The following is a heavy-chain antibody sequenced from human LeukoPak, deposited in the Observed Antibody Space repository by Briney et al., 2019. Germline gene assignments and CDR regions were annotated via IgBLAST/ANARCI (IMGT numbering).Heavy chain of an antibody. V-gene: IGHV1-2*02. CDR2: ISPNSGGT. D-gene: IGHD1-26*01. CDR1: GYTFTGYY. Sequence: ASVKVSCKASGYTFTGYYMHWVRQAPGQGLEWMGWISPNSGGTNYAQKFQGRVTMTRDTSISAAYMELSRLRSDDTAVYYCARVGALPEYYFDYWGQGTLVTVSS. CDR3: ARVGALPEYYFDY. J-gene: IGHJ4*02.